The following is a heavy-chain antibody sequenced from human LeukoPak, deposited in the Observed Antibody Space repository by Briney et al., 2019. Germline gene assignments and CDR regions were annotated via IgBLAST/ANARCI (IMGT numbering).Heavy chain of an antibody. D-gene: IGHD3-10*01. CDR1: GGSISSSSYY. CDR3: ARPLYYYGSGRSYLDDAFDI. J-gene: IGHJ3*02. V-gene: IGHV4-39*01. Sequence: PSETLSLTCTVSGGSISSSSYYWGWIRQPPGKGLEWIGSIYYSGSTYYNPSLKSRVTISVDTSKNQFSLKLSSVTAADTAVYYCARPLYYYGSGRSYLDDAFDIWGQGTMVTVSS. CDR2: IYYSGST.